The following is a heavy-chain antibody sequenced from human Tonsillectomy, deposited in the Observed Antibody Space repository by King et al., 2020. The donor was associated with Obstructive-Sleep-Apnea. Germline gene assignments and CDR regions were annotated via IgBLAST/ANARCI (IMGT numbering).Heavy chain of an antibody. CDR2: IIPIFGTA. Sequence: QLVQSGAEVKKPGSSVKVSCKASGGTFSSYAISWVRQAPGQGLEWMGGIIPIFGTANYAQKFQGRVTITAEESTSTAYMELSSLRSEDTAVYYCARDLRGSGSYFLVYYGMDVWGQGTTVTVSS. CDR1: GGTFSSYA. CDR3: ARDLRGSGSYFLVYYGMDV. J-gene: IGHJ6*02. V-gene: IGHV1-69*01. D-gene: IGHD3-10*01.